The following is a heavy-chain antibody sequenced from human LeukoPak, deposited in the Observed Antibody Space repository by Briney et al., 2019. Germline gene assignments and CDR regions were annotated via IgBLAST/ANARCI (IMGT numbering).Heavy chain of an antibody. J-gene: IGHJ4*02. CDR2: IWYGGSNK. CDR1: GFTFSSYA. V-gene: IGHV3-33*01. D-gene: IGHD4-17*01. Sequence: GRSLRLSCAASGFTFSSYAMHWVRQAPGKGLEWVAVIWYGGSNKYYADSVKGRFTFSRDNSKKTLYLQMNSLRAEDTAVYYCARDSRGYGDYVGALYYFDYWGQGTLVTVSS. CDR3: ARDSRGYGDYVGALYYFDY.